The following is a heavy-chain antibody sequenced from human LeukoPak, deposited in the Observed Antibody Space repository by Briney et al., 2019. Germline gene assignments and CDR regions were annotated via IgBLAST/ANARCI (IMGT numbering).Heavy chain of an antibody. V-gene: IGHV4-39*07. CDR2: IYYSGST. Sequence: SETLSLTCTVSGGSISSSSYYWGWIRQPPGKGLEWIGSIYYSGSTYYNPSLKSRVTISVDTSKNHFSLKLSSVTAADTAVYYCARDGPEGTGRSSYYFDYWGQGTLVTVSS. CDR1: GGSISSSSYY. J-gene: IGHJ4*02. D-gene: IGHD3-10*01. CDR3: ARDGPEGTGRSSYYFDY.